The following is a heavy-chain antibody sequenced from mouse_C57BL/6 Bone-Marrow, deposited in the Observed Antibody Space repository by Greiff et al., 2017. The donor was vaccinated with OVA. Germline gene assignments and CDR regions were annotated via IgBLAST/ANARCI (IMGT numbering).Heavy chain of an antibody. CDR1: GYTFTDYE. CDR2: IDPETGGT. Sequence: VKLQQSGAELVRPGASVTLSCKASGYTFTDYEMHWVKQTPVHGLEWIGAIDPETGGTAYNQKFKGKAILTADKSSSTAYMELRSLTSEDSAVYYCTRRGLSYFDYWGQGTTLTVSS. D-gene: IGHD6-1*01. J-gene: IGHJ2*01. V-gene: IGHV1-15*01. CDR3: TRRGLSYFDY.